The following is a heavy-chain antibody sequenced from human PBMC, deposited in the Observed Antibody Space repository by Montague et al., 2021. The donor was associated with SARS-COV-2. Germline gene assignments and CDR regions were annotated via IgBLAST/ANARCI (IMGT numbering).Heavy chain of an antibody. CDR1: GGSITNNIYY. J-gene: IGHJ3*01. CDR3: ARLKRYFDSSGSPSAFDF. CDR2: IYYTGNT. D-gene: IGHD3-22*01. Sequence: SETLSLTCTVSGGSITNNIYYWAWIRQPPGKGLEWFGSIYYTGNTXYNPSLKSRVTISVVTSKNHFTLKLSSVTAAETAVYYCARLKRYFDSSGSPSAFDFWGQGTKVTVSS. V-gene: IGHV4-39*02.